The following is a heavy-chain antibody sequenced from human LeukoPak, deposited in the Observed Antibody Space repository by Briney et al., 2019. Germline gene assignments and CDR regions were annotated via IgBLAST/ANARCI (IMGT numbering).Heavy chain of an antibody. D-gene: IGHD6-19*01. CDR2: INPSGGST. CDR1: GYTFTSYY. V-gene: IGHV1-46*01. CDR3: ARGHSGGWSYDAFDI. J-gene: IGHJ3*02. Sequence: EASVKVSCKASGYTFTSYYMHWVRQAPGQGLEWMGIINPSGGSTSYAQKFQGRVTMTRDTSTSTVYMELSSLRSEDTAVYFCARGHSGGWSYDAFDIWGQGTMVTVSS.